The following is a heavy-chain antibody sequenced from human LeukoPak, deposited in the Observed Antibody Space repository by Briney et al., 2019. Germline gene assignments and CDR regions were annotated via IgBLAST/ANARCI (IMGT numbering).Heavy chain of an antibody. CDR3: AREITVTRAAYFDY. V-gene: IGHV1-18*01. CDR2: ISAYNGNT. J-gene: IGHJ4*02. CDR1: GYTFTSYG. Sequence: ASVNVSCTASGYTFTSYGISWVRQAPGQGPEWMGWISAYNGNTNYAQKLQGRVTMTTDTSTSTAYMELRSLRSDDTAVYYCAREITVTRAAYFDYWGQGTLVTVSS. D-gene: IGHD4-17*01.